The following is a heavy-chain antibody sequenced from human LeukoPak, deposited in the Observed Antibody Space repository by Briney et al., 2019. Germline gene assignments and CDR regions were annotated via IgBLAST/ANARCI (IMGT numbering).Heavy chain of an antibody. D-gene: IGHD3-22*01. Sequence: TAGGSLRLSCAVSGFSFSNNWMSWVRQAPGKGLEWVGRIKRTIDGGTPDYAAPVKGRFTISRDNSKNTLNLEMNSLRAEDTAVYYCAKDNSFYYDSSGYFHGYYYYAMDVWGQGTTVTVSS. CDR1: GFSFSNNW. J-gene: IGHJ6*02. CDR2: IKRTIDGGTP. CDR3: AKDNSFYYDSSGYFHGYYYYAMDV. V-gene: IGHV3-15*01.